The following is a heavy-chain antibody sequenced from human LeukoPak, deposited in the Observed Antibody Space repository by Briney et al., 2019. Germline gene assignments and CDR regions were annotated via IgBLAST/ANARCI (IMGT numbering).Heavy chain of an antibody. CDR3: ARGITTVVTLNWFDP. CDR2: INHSGST. J-gene: IGHJ5*02. Sequence: PSETLSLTCAVYGGSFSGYYWSWIRQPPGKGLEWIGGINHSGSTNYNPSLKSRVTISVDTSKNQFSLKLSSVTAADTAVYYCARGITTVVTLNWFDPWGQGTLVTVSS. D-gene: IGHD4-23*01. V-gene: IGHV4-34*01. CDR1: GGSFSGYY.